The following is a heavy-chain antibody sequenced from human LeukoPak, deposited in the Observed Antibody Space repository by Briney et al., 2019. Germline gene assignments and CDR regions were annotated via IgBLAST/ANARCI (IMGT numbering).Heavy chain of an antibody. Sequence: SGGSLRLSCADSRFSFSDSEMNWVRQAPGKGLEWISYINIGGDTTYYADSVKGRFTISRDNARNSPYLQMTSLRGEDTALYYCARGYRVFDYWGQGTLVTVSS. J-gene: IGHJ4*02. CDR1: RFSFSDSE. V-gene: IGHV3-48*03. D-gene: IGHD1-1*01. CDR2: INIGGDTT. CDR3: ARGYRVFDY.